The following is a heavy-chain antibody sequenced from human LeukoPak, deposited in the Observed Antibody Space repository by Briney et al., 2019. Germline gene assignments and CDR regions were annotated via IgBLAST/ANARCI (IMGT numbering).Heavy chain of an antibody. J-gene: IGHJ4*02. D-gene: IGHD2-2*01. Sequence: HTGGSLRLSCAASGFTVSSNYMSWVRQAPGKGLEWVSVIYSGGSTYYAYSVKGRFTISRDNSKNTLYLQMNSLRAEDTAVYYCARGLSSTSCLYWGQGTLVTVSS. CDR3: ARGLSSTSCLY. CDR2: IYSGGST. V-gene: IGHV3-53*01. CDR1: GFTVSSNY.